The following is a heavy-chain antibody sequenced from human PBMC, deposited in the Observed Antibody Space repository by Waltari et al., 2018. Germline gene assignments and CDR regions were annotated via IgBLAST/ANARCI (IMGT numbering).Heavy chain of an antibody. CDR3: ATYNLGFIYYRGLDV. Sequence: VQLLASGGGLVQPGGSLRLSCEAPGFRFSDLAIRWVRQTPGRGLEWVAAITKTGDDTYYADSVRGRLTVSRDNSKNKLYVQMNSLRAEDAAVYYCATYNLGFIYYRGLDVWGQGTTVTVSS. CDR1: GFRFSDLA. J-gene: IGHJ6*02. V-gene: IGHV3-23*01. D-gene: IGHD1-1*01. CDR2: ITKTGDDT.